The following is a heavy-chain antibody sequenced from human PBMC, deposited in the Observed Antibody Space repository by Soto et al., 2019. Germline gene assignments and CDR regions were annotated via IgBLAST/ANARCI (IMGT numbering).Heavy chain of an antibody. CDR1: GGSISSYY. V-gene: IGHV4-39*01. CDR2: IYYSGST. D-gene: IGHD2-21*02. J-gene: IGHJ4*02. CDR3: ARIVVVTAIPSYFDY. Sequence: SETLSLTCTVSGGSISSYYWGWIRQSPGKGLEWIGSIYYSGSTYYNPSLKSRVTISVDTSKNQFSLKLSSVTAADTAVYYCARIVVVTAIPSYFDYWGQGTLVNVSS.